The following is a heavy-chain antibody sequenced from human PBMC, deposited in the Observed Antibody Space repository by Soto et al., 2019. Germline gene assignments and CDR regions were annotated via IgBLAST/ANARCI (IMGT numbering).Heavy chain of an antibody. J-gene: IGHJ5*02. CDR2: IYYSGST. Sequence: QGQLQESGPGLVKPSQTLSLTCTVSGGSISSGGYYWSWIRQHPGKGLEWIGYIYYSGSTYYNPSLKSRVTISVDTSKNQFSLKLSSVTAADTAVYYCTRGLSIPGWFDPWGQGTLVTVSS. CDR1: GGSISSGGYY. V-gene: IGHV4-31*03. CDR3: TRGLSIPGWFDP. D-gene: IGHD2-8*01.